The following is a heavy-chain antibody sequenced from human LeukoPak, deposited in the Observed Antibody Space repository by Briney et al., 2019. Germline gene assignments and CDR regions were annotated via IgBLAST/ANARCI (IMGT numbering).Heavy chain of an antibody. J-gene: IGHJ4*02. Sequence: GSSVKVSCKASGGTFSSYAISWVRQAPGQGLEWMGGIIPIFGTANYAQKFQGRVTMTEDTSTDTAYMELSSLRSEDTAVYYCATAPIYDFWSGLYYFDYWGQGTLVTVSS. CDR2: IIPIFGTA. CDR3: ATAPIYDFWSGLYYFDY. CDR1: GGTFSSYA. D-gene: IGHD3-3*01. V-gene: IGHV1-69*06.